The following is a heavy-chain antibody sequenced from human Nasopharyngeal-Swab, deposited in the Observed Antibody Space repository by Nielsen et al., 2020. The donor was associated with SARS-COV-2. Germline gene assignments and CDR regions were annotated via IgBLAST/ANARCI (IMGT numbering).Heavy chain of an antibody. D-gene: IGHD5-12*01. CDR1: GYTFTSYA. V-gene: IGHV7-4-1*02. J-gene: IGHJ3*02. CDR3: ARDGGGDTGYSGYDFPGVPKIGFDI. Sequence: ASVKVSCKASGYTFTSYAMNWVRQAPGQGLEWMGWINTNTGNPTYAQGFTGRFVFSLDTSVSTAYLQISSLKAEDTAVYYCARDGGGDTGYSGYDFPGVPKIGFDIWGQGTMVTVS. CDR2: INTNTGNP.